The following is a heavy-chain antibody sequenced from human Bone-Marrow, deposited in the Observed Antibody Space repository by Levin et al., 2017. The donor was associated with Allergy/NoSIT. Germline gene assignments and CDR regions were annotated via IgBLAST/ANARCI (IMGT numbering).Heavy chain of an antibody. CDR3: ARVGCSGGSCAPYYFDY. CDR1: GFTFSSYE. Sequence: GESLKISCAASGFTFSSYEMNWVRQAPGKGLEWVSYISSSGSTIYYADSVKGRFTISRDNAKNSLYLQMNSLRAEDTAVYYCARVGCSGGSCAPYYFDYWGQGTLVTVSS. J-gene: IGHJ4*02. D-gene: IGHD2-15*01. V-gene: IGHV3-48*03. CDR2: ISSSGSTI.